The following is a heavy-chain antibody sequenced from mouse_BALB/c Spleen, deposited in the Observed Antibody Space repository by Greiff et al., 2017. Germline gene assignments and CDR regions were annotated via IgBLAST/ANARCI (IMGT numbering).Heavy chain of an antibody. V-gene: IGHV2-6-7*01. J-gene: IGHJ1*01. CDR1: GFSLTGYG. D-gene: IGHD1-1*01. Sequence: VQGVESGPGLVAPSQSLSITCTVSGFSLTGYGVNWVRQPPGKGLEWLGMIWGDGSTDYNSALKSRLSISKDNSKSQVFLKMNSLQTDDTARYYCARAGNYWYFDVWGAGTTVTVSS. CDR3: ARAGNYWYFDV. CDR2: IWGDGST.